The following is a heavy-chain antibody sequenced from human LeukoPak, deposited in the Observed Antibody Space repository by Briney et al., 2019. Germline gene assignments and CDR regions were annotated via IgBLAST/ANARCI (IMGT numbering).Heavy chain of an antibody. J-gene: IGHJ4*02. Sequence: PSETLSLTCTVSGGSISSHFWSWIRQPPGKGLEWIGYIYYSGSTNYNPSLESRVTISVDTSKNQFSLKLSSVTAADTAVYYCARFEGVATFGYWGQGTLVAVSS. CDR3: ARFEGVATFGY. V-gene: IGHV4-59*11. D-gene: IGHD5-12*01. CDR2: IYYSGST. CDR1: GGSISSHF.